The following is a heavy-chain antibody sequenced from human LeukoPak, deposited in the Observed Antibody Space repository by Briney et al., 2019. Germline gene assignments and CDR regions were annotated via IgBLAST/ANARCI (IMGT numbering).Heavy chain of an antibody. Sequence: SETLSLTCTVSGGSISSSSYYWGWIRQPPGTGLEWIGSVYYSGSTYYNPSLKSRVTMSVDTSKNQFSLKLSSVTAADTAVYYCARVTGYMIEDYFDYWGQGTLVTVSS. V-gene: IGHV4-39*01. CDR3: ARVTGYMIEDYFDY. D-gene: IGHD3-22*01. CDR1: GGSISSSSYY. CDR2: VYYSGST. J-gene: IGHJ4*02.